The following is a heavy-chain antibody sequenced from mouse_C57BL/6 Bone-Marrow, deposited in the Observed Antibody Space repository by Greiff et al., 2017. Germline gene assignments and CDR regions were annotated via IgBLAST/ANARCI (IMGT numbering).Heavy chain of an antibody. CDR1: GYTFISYG. J-gene: IGHJ3*01. CDR2: IYPRSGNT. V-gene: IGHV1-81*01. D-gene: IGHD2-14*01. CDR3: ARRRGIPFAY. Sequence: QVQLQQSGAELARPGASVKLSCKASGYTFISYGISWVKQRTGQGLEWIGEIYPRSGNTYYNEKFKGKATLTADKSSSTAYMELRSLTSEDSAVYFCARRRGIPFAYWGQGTLVTVSA.